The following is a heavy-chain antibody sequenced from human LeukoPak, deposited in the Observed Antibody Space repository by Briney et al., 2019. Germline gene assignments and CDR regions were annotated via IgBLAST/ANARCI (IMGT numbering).Heavy chain of an antibody. Sequence: SETLSLTCTVSGGSISSSTYYWGWVRQLPGKGLEWIGSIYYSGYTYHNPSLESRVTMSVDTSKNQFSLKLTSVTAADTAVYYCATSGPGYYYGMDVWGQGTTVTVSS. CDR2: IYYSGYT. J-gene: IGHJ6*02. D-gene: IGHD2-15*01. CDR3: ATSGPGYYYGMDV. V-gene: IGHV4-39*01. CDR1: GGSISSSTYY.